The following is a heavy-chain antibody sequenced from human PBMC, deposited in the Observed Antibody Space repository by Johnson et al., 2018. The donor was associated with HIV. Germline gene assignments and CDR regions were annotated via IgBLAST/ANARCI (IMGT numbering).Heavy chain of an antibody. CDR3: AREGAWELRPGAFDI. J-gene: IGHJ3*02. CDR1: GFTFSSYE. D-gene: IGHD1-7*01. Sequence: VQLVESGGGVVQPGRSLRLSCAASGFTFSSYEMNWVRQAPGKGLEWVSYISSSGSTIYYPDSVKGRFTISRDNSKNTLYLQMNSLRAEDTAVYYCAREGAWELRPGAFDIWGQGTMVTVSS. CDR2: ISSSGSTI. V-gene: IGHV3-48*03.